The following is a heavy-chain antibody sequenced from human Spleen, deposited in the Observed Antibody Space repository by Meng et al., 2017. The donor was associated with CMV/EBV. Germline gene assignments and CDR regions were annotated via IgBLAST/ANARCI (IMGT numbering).Heavy chain of an antibody. J-gene: IGHJ5*02. Sequence: KVSCKASGGTFCSYAISWVRQAPGQGLEWMGGIIPIFGTANYAQKFQGRVTITTDESTSTAYMELSSLRSEDTAVYYCARDPTDGFDPWGQGTLVTVSS. V-gene: IGHV1-69*05. CDR3: ARDPTDGFDP. D-gene: IGHD1-14*01. CDR1: GGTFCSYA. CDR2: IIPIFGTA.